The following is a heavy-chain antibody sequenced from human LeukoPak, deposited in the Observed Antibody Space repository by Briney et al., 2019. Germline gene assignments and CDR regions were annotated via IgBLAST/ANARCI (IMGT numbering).Heavy chain of an antibody. CDR3: ARQLAYYDSSGYPEYYFDY. V-gene: IGHV5-51*01. CDR2: IYPGDSDT. Sequence: GESLKISCKGSGYSFTSQWIGWVRQVPGKGLEWMGIIYPGDSDTRYSPSFQGQVIISADKSINTAYLQWSSLKASDTAVYYCARQLAYYDSSGYPEYYFDYWGQGTLVTVSS. CDR1: GYSFTSQW. J-gene: IGHJ4*02. D-gene: IGHD3-22*01.